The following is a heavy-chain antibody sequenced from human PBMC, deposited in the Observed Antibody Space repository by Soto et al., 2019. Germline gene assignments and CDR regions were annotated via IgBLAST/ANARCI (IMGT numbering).Heavy chain of an antibody. Sequence: SETLSLTCTVSGGSLSSYYWTWIRQSPGKGLEWIGYVYFSGNTNYNPSLKSRVTISIDTSKNQFSLRLASVTAADTAFYYCGSVRPSGYVLSWGQGTMVTVYS. V-gene: IGHV4-59*01. J-gene: IGHJ5*02. CDR2: VYFSGNT. CDR1: GGSLSSYY. D-gene: IGHD6-25*01. CDR3: GSVRPSGYVLS.